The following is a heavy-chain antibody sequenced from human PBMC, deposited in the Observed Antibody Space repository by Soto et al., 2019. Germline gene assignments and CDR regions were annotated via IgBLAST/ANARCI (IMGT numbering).Heavy chain of an antibody. J-gene: IGHJ6*02. D-gene: IGHD5-12*01. CDR2: INPSGGST. CDR1: GYTFTSYY. V-gene: IGHV1-46*01. Sequence: EASVKVSCKASGYTFTSYYMHWVRQAPGQGLEWMGIINPSGGSTSYAQKFQGRVTMTRDTSTSTVYMELSSLRSEDTAVYYCARYYKNIVATRFYYYGMDVWGQGTTVTVSS. CDR3: ARYYKNIVATRFYYYGMDV.